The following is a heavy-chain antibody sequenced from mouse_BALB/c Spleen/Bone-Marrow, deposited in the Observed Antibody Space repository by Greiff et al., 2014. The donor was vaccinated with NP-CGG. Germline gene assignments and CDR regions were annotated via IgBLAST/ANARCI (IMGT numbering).Heavy chain of an antibody. Sequence: EVHLVESGGGLVKPGGSLKLSCAASGFTFSSYAMSWVRQSPEKRLEWVAEIRSGGSYTYYPDTVTGRFTISRDNAKNTLYLEMSSLRSEDTAMYYCARDRGYFDYWGQGTTLTVSS. V-gene: IGHV5-9-4*01. D-gene: IGHD3-1*01. J-gene: IGHJ2*01. CDR3: ARDRGYFDY. CDR1: GFTFSSYA. CDR2: IRSGGSYT.